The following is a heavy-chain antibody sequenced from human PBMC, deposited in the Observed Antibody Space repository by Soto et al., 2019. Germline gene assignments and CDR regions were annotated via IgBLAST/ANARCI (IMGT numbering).Heavy chain of an antibody. J-gene: IGHJ1*01. CDR3: AREDYGGPYFQH. Sequence: SETLSLTCAVSGGSISSGGYSWSWIRQPPGKGLEWIGYIYHSGSTYYNPSLKSRVTISVDRSKNQFSLKLSSVTAADTAVYYCAREDYGGPYFQHWGQGTLVTVS. CDR1: GGSISSGGYS. CDR2: IYHSGST. D-gene: IGHD4-17*01. V-gene: IGHV4-30-2*01.